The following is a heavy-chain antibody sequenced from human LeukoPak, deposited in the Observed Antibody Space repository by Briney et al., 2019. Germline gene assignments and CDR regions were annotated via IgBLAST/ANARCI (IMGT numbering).Heavy chain of an antibody. CDR3: ARALAARYLYYYYYYMDV. J-gene: IGHJ6*03. V-gene: IGHV4-59*01. D-gene: IGHD6-6*01. CDR2: IYYSGST. CDR1: GGSSNNYY. Sequence: SETLSLTCTVSGGSSNNYYWSWIRQPPGEGLEWIGYIYYSGSTNYNPSLKSRVTISVDTSKNQFSLKLSSVTAADTAVYYCARALAARYLYYYYYYMDVWGKGTTVTVSS.